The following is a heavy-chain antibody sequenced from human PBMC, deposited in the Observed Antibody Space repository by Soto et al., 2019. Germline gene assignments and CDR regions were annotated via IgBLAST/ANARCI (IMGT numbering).Heavy chain of an antibody. V-gene: IGHV3-74*01. Sequence: EVQLVESGGGLVQPGGSLRLSCAASGLTFSSDWMHWVRQVPGKGLVWVSRISPDGITRNYADSVKGRFIISRDNAKNTLYLQMNSLSPEDTAVYYCARGRSGYYGYFDCWGQGALVTVSS. CDR3: ARGRSGYYGYFDC. J-gene: IGHJ4*02. D-gene: IGHD2-15*01. CDR1: GLTFSSDW. CDR2: ISPDGITR.